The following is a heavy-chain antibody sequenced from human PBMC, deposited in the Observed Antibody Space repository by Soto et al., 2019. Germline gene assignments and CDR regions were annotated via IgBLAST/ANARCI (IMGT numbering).Heavy chain of an antibody. J-gene: IGHJ4*02. CDR3: ARAQPGGSDDYGDHYFDY. CDR2: IKQDGSEK. V-gene: IGHV3-7*01. Sequence: EVQLVESGGGLVQPGGSLRLSCAASGFTFSSYWMSWVRQAPGKGLEWVANIKQDGSEKYYVDSVKGRFTISRDNAKNSLYLQMNSLRAEDTAVYYCARAQPGGSDDYGDHYFDYWGQGTLVTVSS. D-gene: IGHD4-17*01. CDR1: GFTFSSYW.